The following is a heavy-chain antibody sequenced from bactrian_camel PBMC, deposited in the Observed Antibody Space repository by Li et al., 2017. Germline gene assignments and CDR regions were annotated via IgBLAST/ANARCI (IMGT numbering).Heavy chain of an antibody. Sequence: HVQLVESGGGTVQVGGSLRLSCVATGHMFSAYSMAWFRQAPGKEREGVANFDRAGEIDYAESVKGRFTISKDNAKNTLYLQMNSLKHEDTAMYYCAAESTCRSIAQRGSHGGGLLFVDYWGQGTQVTVS. J-gene: IGHJ4*01. V-gene: IGHV3S53*01. D-gene: IGHD7*01. CDR3: AAESTCRSIAQRGSHGGGLLFVDY. CDR2: FDRAGEI. CDR1: GHMFSAYS.